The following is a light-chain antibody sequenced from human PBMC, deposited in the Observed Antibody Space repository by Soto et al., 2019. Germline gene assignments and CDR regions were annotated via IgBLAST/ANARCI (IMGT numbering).Light chain of an antibody. J-gene: IGKJ1*01. CDR3: LQYGIPLWT. CDR1: QSVTANS. Sequence: EIALTQSPGTLSSSPGDRATLSCRASQSVTANSLAWYQQKPGQTPRLLIYAASIGATGIPDRFSGSGSGTDFTLTISRLEPEDSAVYYCLQYGIPLWTFGQGTKVEIK. V-gene: IGKV3-20*01. CDR2: AAS.